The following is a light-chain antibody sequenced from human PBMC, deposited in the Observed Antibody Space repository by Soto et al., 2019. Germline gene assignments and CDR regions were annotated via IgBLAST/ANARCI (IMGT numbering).Light chain of an antibody. CDR3: SSYTTSSTRV. CDR2: EVR. CDR1: SSDVGGYNY. J-gene: IGLJ3*02. Sequence: QSALTQPASVSGSPGQSITISCTGSSSDVGGYNYVSWYQQYPGKAPKLIIYEVRNRPSGVSNRFSGSRSANTASLTISGLRAEDEADYYCSSYTTSSTRVFGGGTQLTVL. V-gene: IGLV2-14*01.